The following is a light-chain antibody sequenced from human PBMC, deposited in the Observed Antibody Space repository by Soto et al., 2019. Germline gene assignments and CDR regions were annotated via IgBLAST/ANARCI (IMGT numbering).Light chain of an antibody. CDR2: LGS. Sequence: DLVMTQSPLSLPVTPGEPASISCRSSQSLLHSSGRYYLDWYLQKPGQSPQLLIYLGSHRASGVXDXXSGSGSGTDFTLTISRVEAEDVGIYYCIQALQTPFTFGGGTRAEIK. J-gene: IGKJ4*01. CDR3: IQALQTPFT. CDR1: QSLLHSSGRYY. V-gene: IGKV2-28*01.